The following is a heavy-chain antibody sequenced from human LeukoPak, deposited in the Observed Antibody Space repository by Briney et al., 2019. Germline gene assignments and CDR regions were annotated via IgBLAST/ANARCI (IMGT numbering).Heavy chain of an antibody. J-gene: IGHJ4*02. Sequence: GGSLRLSYAASGFTFSSYAMSWVRQAPGKGLEWVSAISGSGGSTYYADSVKGRFTISRDNSKNTLYLQMNSLRAEDTAVYYCAKGGSSSWYSALDYWGQGTLVTVSS. CDR2: ISGSGGST. CDR1: GFTFSSYA. CDR3: AKGGSSSWYSALDY. D-gene: IGHD6-13*01. V-gene: IGHV3-23*01.